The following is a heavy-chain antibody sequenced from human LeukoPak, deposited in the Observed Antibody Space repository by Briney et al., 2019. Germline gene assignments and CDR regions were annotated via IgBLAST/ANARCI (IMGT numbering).Heavy chain of an antibody. J-gene: IGHJ3*02. CDR1: GYTFTNYG. V-gene: IGHV1-18*01. D-gene: IGHD3-9*01. CDR2: ISAYNGNT. Sequence: ASVKVSCKASGYTFTNYGINWVRQAPGQGLEWMGWISAYNGNTNYAQTVQGRVTMTTDTSTSTAYMELRSLRSDDTAVYYCARDPLTYDSLTGYYKDALDIWGQGTMATVSS. CDR3: ARDPLTYDSLTGYYKDALDI.